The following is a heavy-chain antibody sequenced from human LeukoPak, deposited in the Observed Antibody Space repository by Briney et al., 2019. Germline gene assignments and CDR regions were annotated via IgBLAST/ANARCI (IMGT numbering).Heavy chain of an antibody. CDR1: GYTFTGYY. D-gene: IGHD4-11*01. J-gene: IGHJ5*02. CDR2: INPNSGGT. V-gene: IGHV1-2*06. CDR3: ARPHTVLYNWFDP. Sequence: ASVRVSCKASGYTFTGYYMHWVRQAPGQGLDWMGRINPNSGGTNYAQKFQGRVTMTRDTSISTAYMELSRLRSDDTAVYYCARPHTVLYNWFDPWGQGTLVTVSS.